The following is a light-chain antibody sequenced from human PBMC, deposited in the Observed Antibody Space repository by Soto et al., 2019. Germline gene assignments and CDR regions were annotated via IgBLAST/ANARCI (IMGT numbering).Light chain of an antibody. CDR2: EVS. J-gene: IGLJ2*01. CDR1: SSDVGSYTL. Sequence: QSALTQPASVSGSPGQSITISCTGTSSDVGSYTLVSWYQHHPGRAPKLMIYEVSKRPSGVSNRFSGSKSGNTASLTISGLQAEDEAEYYCCSYAGSGTLVFGGGTKVTVL. CDR3: CSYAGSGTLV. V-gene: IGLV2-23*02.